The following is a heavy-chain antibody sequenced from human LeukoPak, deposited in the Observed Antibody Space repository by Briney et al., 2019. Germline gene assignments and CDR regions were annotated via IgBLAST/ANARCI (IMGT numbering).Heavy chain of an antibody. CDR1: GFTFSTYW. V-gene: IGHV3-7*01. CDR3: VRHGTDDYASSGYLRP. CDR2: VKPDGSEK. D-gene: IGHD3-22*01. Sequence: GGSLRLSCAASGFTFSTYWMSWVRQAQGKGLEWVANVKPDGSEKHYVDSVKGRFTVSRDNAKNSLYLQMSSLRGEDTAVYCCVRHGTDDYASSGYLRPWGQGTLVTVSS. J-gene: IGHJ5*02.